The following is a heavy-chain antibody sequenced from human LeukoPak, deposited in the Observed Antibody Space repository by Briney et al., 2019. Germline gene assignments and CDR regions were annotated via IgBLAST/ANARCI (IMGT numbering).Heavy chain of an antibody. D-gene: IGHD3-9*01. Sequence: PGGSPRLSCAASGFTFSSYWMHWVRQAPGKGLVWVSRINSDGSSTSYADSVKGRFTISRDNAKNTLYLQMNSLRAEDTAVYYCARGGDSLNFDYWGQGTLVTVSS. CDR3: ARGGDSLNFDY. V-gene: IGHV3-74*01. CDR1: GFTFSSYW. CDR2: INSDGSST. J-gene: IGHJ4*02.